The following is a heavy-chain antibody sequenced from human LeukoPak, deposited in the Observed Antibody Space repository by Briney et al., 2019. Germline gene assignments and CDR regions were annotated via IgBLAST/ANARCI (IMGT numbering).Heavy chain of an antibody. CDR1: GNSFGNYY. V-gene: IGHV4-4*07. D-gene: IGHD4-17*01. Sequence: SETLSLTCTVSGNSFGNYYWSWIRQPAGKGLEWIGRIYTSGTTTYNPSLRSRVTMSVDTSKNQFSLRLSSVTAADTAVCFCTRDTGTTGEVKFDPWGQGTLVTVSS. CDR2: IYTSGTT. J-gene: IGHJ5*02. CDR3: TRDTGTTGEVKFDP.